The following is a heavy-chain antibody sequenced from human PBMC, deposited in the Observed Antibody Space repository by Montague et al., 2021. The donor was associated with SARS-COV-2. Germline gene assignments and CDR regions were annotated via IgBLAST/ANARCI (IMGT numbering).Heavy chain of an antibody. CDR1: GSIFSDYY. CDR2: IGGSGSKT. D-gene: IGHD5-12*01. CDR3: ARDQGGYGTFDI. Sequence: SLRLSCAASGSIFSDYYMTWIRQAPGKGLEWVSHIGGSGSKTYYADSVKGRFTISRDTANNSVYLQMNFLGAEDTAVYYCARDQGGYGTFDIWGQGTMVTVSS. V-gene: IGHV3-11*01. J-gene: IGHJ3*02.